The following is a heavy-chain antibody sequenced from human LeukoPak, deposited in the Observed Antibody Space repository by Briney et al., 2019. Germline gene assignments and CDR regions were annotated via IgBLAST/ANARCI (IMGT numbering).Heavy chain of an antibody. J-gene: IGHJ4*02. CDR3: ARAYGSGSYDGVYYLDY. D-gene: IGHD3-10*01. Sequence: GGSLRLSCAASGFTFSSYGMHWVRQAPGKGLEWVAVISYDGSNKYYADSVKGRFTISRDNSKNTLYLQMNSLRAEDTAVYYCARAYGSGSYDGVYYLDYWGQGTLVTVSS. CDR1: GFTFSSYG. V-gene: IGHV3-30*03. CDR2: ISYDGSNK.